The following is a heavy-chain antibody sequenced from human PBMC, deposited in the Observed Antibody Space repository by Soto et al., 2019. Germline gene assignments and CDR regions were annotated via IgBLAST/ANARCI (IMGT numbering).Heavy chain of an antibody. CDR2: VSSTGST. J-gene: IGHJ5*02. CDR1: GGSLNSYY. Sequence: SETLSLTCTVSGGSLNSYYWTWIRQSPGKGLEWIGYVSSTGSTNYNPSLKSRVILSLDTSTSEVSLSLTSVTAADAAVYFCARFSPPRKSYDSNPGWFDPWGQGIMVTSPQ. D-gene: IGHD3-22*01. CDR3: ARFSPPRKSYDSNPGWFDP. V-gene: IGHV4-59*01.